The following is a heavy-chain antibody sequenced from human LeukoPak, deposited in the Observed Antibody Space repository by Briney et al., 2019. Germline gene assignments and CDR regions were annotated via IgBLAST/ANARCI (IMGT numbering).Heavy chain of an antibody. CDR3: ARDLGDIAAAGTRGAYFQH. J-gene: IGHJ1*01. V-gene: IGHV3-21*01. CDR2: ISSSSSYI. Sequence: GGSLRLSCAASGFTFSSYSMNWVRQAPGKGLEWVSSISSSSSYIYYADSVKGRFTISRDNAKNSLYLQMNSLRAEDTAVYYCARDLGDIAAAGTRGAYFQHWGQGTLVTVSS. CDR1: GFTFSSYS. D-gene: IGHD6-13*01.